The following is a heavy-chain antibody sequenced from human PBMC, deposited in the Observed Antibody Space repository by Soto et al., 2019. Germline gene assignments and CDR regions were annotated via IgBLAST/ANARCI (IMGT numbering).Heavy chain of an antibody. J-gene: IGHJ6*02. CDR1: GGSFSGYY. CDR2: INHSGST. D-gene: IGHD6-19*01. CDR3: ARGLYSSGWYRNYYGMDA. Sequence: LSLTCAVYGGSFSGYYWSWIRQPPGKGLEWIGEINHSGSTNYNPSLKSRVTISVDTSKNQFSLKLSSVTAADTAVYYCARGLYSSGWYRNYYGMDAWGQGTTVTVSS. V-gene: IGHV4-34*01.